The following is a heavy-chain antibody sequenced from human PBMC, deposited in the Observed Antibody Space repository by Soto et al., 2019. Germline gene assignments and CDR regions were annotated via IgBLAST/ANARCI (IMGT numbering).Heavy chain of an antibody. V-gene: IGHV3-43*01. D-gene: IGHD3-9*01. J-gene: IGHJ4*02. Sequence: GGSLELSCAAPGLSFEDYTIPWAVQGPGKDPEWISLINWDGGITTYSDSVKGRFISSRDNSKNSLFLEMNSLTSEDAAMYFCARDSYDILTGQKRYFDFWGQGTLVTVSS. CDR1: GLSFEDYT. CDR3: ARDSYDILTGQKRYFDF. CDR2: INWDGGIT.